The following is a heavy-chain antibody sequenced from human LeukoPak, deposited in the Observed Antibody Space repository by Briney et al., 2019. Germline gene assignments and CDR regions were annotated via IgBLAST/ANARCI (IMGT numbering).Heavy chain of an antibody. D-gene: IGHD3-3*01. CDR3: ARVRGRRRDYDFWSGYYTGWFDP. Sequence: PSETLSLTCAVYGASFSGYYWSWVRQPPGKGLEWVGEINHSGSTNYNPSLKSRVTILVDTSKNQFSLKLSSVTAADTAVYYCARVRGRRRDYDFWSGYYTGWFDPWGQGTLVTVSS. V-gene: IGHV4-34*01. CDR1: GASFSGYY. CDR2: INHSGST. J-gene: IGHJ5*02.